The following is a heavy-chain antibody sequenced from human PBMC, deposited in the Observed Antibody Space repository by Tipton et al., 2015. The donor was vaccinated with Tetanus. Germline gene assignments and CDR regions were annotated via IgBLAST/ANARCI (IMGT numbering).Heavy chain of an antibody. CDR1: GFTFSAYY. J-gene: IGHJ6*02. CDR2: ISHTGTTT. D-gene: IGHD6-6*01. Sequence: SLRLSCAASGFTFSAYYMSWIRLAPGKGLEWISYISHTGTTTYYSASVMGRFTVSWDNTKNSLYLEINSLRAEDTAVYYCARSESRIAPRIPWGMDIWGQGTTVTVSS. CDR3: ARSESRIAPRIPWGMDI. V-gene: IGHV3-11*01.